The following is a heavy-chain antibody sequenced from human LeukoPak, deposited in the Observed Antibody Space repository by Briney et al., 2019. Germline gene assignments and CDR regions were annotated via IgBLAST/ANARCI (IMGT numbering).Heavy chain of an antibody. D-gene: IGHD1-26*01. CDR3: ARRVGGTSFRDY. V-gene: IGHV4-38-2*02. J-gene: IGHJ4*02. CDR1: GYSISRSGYY. Sequence: SETLSLTCTVSGYSISRSGYYWGRIRQPPGKGLEWIGNIYHSGSTYYNPSLESRVTISVDTSKNQFSLKLTSVTAADTAVYYCARRVGGTSFRDYWGQGTLVTVPS. CDR2: IYHSGST.